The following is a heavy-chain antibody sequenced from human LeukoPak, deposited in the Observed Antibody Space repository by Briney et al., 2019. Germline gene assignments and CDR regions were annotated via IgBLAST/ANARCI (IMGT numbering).Heavy chain of an antibody. Sequence: GGSLRLSCADSGFTFSRSWMTWVRQAPGKGLEWVTNIKEDGSAQNYVDSVKGRFTISRDNAKNTLYLEMKSLRAEDTAVYYCARDAGYDRFDYWGQGTLVTVSS. V-gene: IGHV3-7*05. CDR2: IKEDGSAQ. J-gene: IGHJ4*02. CDR1: GFTFSRSW. D-gene: IGHD3-22*01. CDR3: ARDAGYDRFDY.